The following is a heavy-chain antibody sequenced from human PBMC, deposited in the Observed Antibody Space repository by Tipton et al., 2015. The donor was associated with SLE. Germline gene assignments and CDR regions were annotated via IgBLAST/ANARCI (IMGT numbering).Heavy chain of an antibody. D-gene: IGHD3-22*01. V-gene: IGHV4-61*09. CDR1: GGSISSGSYY. CDR3: ARGQRITMIGVVTPFDH. CDR2: IYTSGST. J-gene: IGHJ4*02. Sequence: TLSLTCTVSGGSISSGSYYWSWIRQPAGKGLEWIVYIYTSGSTNYNPSLKSRVTISVDTSRNQFSLKLSSVTAADTAVYYCARGQRITMIGVVTPFDHWGQGTLVTVSS.